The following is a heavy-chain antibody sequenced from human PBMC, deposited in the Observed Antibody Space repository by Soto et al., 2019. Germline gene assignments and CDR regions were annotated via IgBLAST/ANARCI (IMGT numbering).Heavy chain of an antibody. CDR1: GFTFSYG. J-gene: IGHJ4*02. Sequence: VQLLESGGGMIQPGGSLRLSCAASGFTFSYGIHWLRQAPGKGLEWVAYISYDSSNKFYGDSVKGRFTISRDNSKNTQCLQMNRLRAEDTAVYYCAYLVIGYCSGNTCDVYWRQGTLVAVSS. V-gene: IGHV3-30*03. CDR3: AYLVIGYCSGNTCDVY. D-gene: IGHD2-15*01. CDR2: ISYDSSNK.